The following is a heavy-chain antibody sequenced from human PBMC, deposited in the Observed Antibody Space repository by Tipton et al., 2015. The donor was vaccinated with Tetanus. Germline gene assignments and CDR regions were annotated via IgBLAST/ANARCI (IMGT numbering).Heavy chain of an antibody. J-gene: IGHJ6*02. D-gene: IGHD6-25*01. CDR3: ARMQRYGMDV. CDR2: IYTSEST. CDR1: GGSISSYY. Sequence: TLSFTCTVSGGSISSYYWSWIRQPAGKGLEWIGRIYTSESTNYNPSLKSRLTMSVDTSKNQFSLRLNSVTAADTAVYYCARMQRYGMDVWGQGTTVTVSS. V-gene: IGHV4-4*07.